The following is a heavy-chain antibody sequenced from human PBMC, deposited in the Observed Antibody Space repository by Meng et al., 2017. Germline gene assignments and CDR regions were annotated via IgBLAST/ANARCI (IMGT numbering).Heavy chain of an antibody. CDR2: INHSGST. D-gene: IGHD6-6*01. Sequence: QLQLSQWGAGLLKPSETLSPTCGVYGGSFSGYYWSWIRQPPGKGLEWIGEINHSGSTNYNPSLKSRVTISVDTSKNQFSLKLSSVTAADTAVYYCARRGIAARPFYYWGQGTLVTVSS. V-gene: IGHV4-34*01. J-gene: IGHJ4*02. CDR1: GGSFSGYY. CDR3: ARRGIAARPFYY.